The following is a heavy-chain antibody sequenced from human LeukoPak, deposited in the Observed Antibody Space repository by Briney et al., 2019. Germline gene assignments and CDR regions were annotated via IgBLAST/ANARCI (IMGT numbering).Heavy chain of an antibody. Sequence: SETLSLTCTVSGGSISSSSYYWGWIRQPPGKGLEWIGSIYYSGSTYYNPSLKSRVTISVDTSKNQFSLKLSSVTAADTAVYYCARHIRDGYTNYFDYWGQGTLVTVSS. V-gene: IGHV4-39*01. CDR2: IYYSGST. CDR1: GGSISSSSYY. J-gene: IGHJ4*02. CDR3: ARHIRDGYTNYFDY. D-gene: IGHD5-24*01.